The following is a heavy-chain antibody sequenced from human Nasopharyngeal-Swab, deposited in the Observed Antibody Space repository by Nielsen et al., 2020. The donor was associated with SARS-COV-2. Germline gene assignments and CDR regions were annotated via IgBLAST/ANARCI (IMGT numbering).Heavy chain of an antibody. V-gene: IGHV3-33*01. CDR1: GFTFSIYV. CDR2: IWYDGSNK. J-gene: IGHJ4*02. D-gene: IGHD3-10*01. CDR3: VRGLWFGELLGSGY. Sequence: GESLKISWAASGFTFSIYVMHWVRQAPGKGLEWVAVIWYDGSNKYYADSVKGRFTISRDNSKNTLYLQMNSLRAEDTAVYYCVRGLWFGELLGSGYWGQGTLVTVSS.